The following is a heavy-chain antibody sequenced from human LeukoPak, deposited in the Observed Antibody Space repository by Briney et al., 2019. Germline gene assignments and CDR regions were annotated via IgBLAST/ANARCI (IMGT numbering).Heavy chain of an antibody. D-gene: IGHD6-13*01. CDR3: ARDSSLAAGYDY. CDR1: GFTFSSYS. V-gene: IGHV3-21*01. Sequence: GGSLRLSCAASGFTFSSYSMNWVRQAPGKGLEWVSSISSSSYIYYADSVKGRFTISRDNAKNSLYLQMNSLRAEDTAVYYCARDSSLAAGYDYWGQGTLVTVSS. CDR2: ISSSSYI. J-gene: IGHJ4*02.